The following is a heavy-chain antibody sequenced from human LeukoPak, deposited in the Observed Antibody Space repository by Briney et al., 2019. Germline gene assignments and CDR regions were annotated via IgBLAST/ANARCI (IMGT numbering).Heavy chain of an antibody. V-gene: IGHV1-18*01. J-gene: IGHJ5*02. CDR2: ISPDNGNR. Sequence: ASVKVSCKPSGYTFTSYAISWVRQAPGQGLEWMGWISPDNGNRDYAQTVRDRVTLTTDTSTSTAYMELRNLRSDDTAVYYCARYAGGTYRNWFDPWGQGTLVTVSS. CDR3: ARYAGGTYRNWFDP. CDR1: GYTFTSYA. D-gene: IGHD1-26*01.